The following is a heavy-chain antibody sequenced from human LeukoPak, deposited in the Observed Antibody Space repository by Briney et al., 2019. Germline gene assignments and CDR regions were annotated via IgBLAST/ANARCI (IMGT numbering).Heavy chain of an antibody. J-gene: IGHJ3*02. Sequence: SETLSLTCTVSGGSISSYYWSWIRQPAGKGLEWIGRIYTSGSTNYNPSLKSRVTMSVDTSKNQFSLKLSSATAADTAVYYCARDRYYDFWSGYLGAFDIWGQGTMVTVSS. D-gene: IGHD3-3*01. V-gene: IGHV4-4*07. CDR3: ARDRYYDFWSGYLGAFDI. CDR1: GGSISSYY. CDR2: IYTSGST.